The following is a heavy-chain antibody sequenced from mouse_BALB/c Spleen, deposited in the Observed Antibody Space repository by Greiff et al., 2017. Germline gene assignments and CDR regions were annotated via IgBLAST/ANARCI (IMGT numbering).Heavy chain of an antibody. CDR2: IYPGSGST. V-gene: IGHV1S22*01. Sequence: LQQPGSELVRPGASVKLSCKASGYTFTSYWMHWVKQRHGQGLEWIGNIYPGSGSTNYDEKFKSKGTLTVDTSSSTAYMHLSSLTSEDSAVYYCIAYPPYGNYGYYAMDYWGQGTSVTVSS. J-gene: IGHJ4*01. CDR1: GYTFTSYW. CDR3: IAYPPYGNYGYYAMDY. D-gene: IGHD2-1*01.